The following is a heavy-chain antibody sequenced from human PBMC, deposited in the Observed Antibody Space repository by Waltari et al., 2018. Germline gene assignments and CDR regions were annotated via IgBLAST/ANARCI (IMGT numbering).Heavy chain of an antibody. CDR3: ARAGGDYADAFDI. V-gene: IGHV1-18*04. D-gene: IGHD4-17*01. Sequence: QVQLVQSGAEVRKPGASVKGSCKASGYTFTSYGISRVGRAPRQGPGGMGGVSAYNGNTNYAQKIQGRVTMTTDTSTSTAYMELRRLRSEDTAVYYCARAGGDYADAFDIWGQGTMVTVSS. J-gene: IGHJ3*02. CDR2: VSAYNGNT. CDR1: GYTFTSYG.